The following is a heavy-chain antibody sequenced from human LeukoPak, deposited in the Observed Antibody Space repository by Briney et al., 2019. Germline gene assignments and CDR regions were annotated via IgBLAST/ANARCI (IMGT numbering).Heavy chain of an antibody. V-gene: IGHV1-18*01. CDR1: GYTFTSYG. CDR2: ISAYNGNT. J-gene: IGHJ4*02. D-gene: IGHD3-9*01. CDR3: ARENQDYDILTGYYTAYYFDY. Sequence: ASVKVSCKASGYTFTSYGISWVRQAPGQVLEWMGWISAYNGNTNYAQKLQGRVTMTTDTSTSTAYMELRSLRSDDTAVYYCARENQDYDILTGYYTAYYFDYWGQGTLVTVSS.